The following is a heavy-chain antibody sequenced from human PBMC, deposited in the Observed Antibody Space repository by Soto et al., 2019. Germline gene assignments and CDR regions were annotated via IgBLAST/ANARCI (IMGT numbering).Heavy chain of an antibody. CDR2: ISAYNGNT. D-gene: IGHD2-15*01. CDR1: GYTYKSCC. CDR3: AGCSGGSCYLFDY. Sequence: ASVKVSCEACGYTYKSCCIRWVRQPPGQGLEWMGWISAYNGNTNYAQKLQGRVTMTTDTSTSTAYMELRSLRSDDTAVYYCAGCSGGSCYLFDYWGQGTLVTVSS. V-gene: IGHV1-18*01. J-gene: IGHJ4*02.